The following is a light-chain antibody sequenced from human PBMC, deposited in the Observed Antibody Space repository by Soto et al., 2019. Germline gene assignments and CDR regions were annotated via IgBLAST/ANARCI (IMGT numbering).Light chain of an antibody. CDR1: NSDVGIYDF. V-gene: IGLV2-14*01. Sequence: QSVLTQPASVSGTPGQSITISCTGSNSDVGIYDFVSWYQHHPSRAPKLIVSEVSHRPSGVSNRFSGSKSGNTASLTISGLQSEDEADYYCISYTSDDVRYVFGTGTKLTVL. CDR2: EVS. CDR3: ISYTSDDVRYV. J-gene: IGLJ1*01.